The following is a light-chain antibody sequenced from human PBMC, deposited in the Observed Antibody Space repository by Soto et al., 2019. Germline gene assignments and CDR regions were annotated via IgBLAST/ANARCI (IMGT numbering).Light chain of an antibody. Sequence: QSVLTQPPSVSGAPGQRVTISCTGSSSNIGAGYDVHWYQQLPGTAPKLLIYGNSNRPSGVPDRFSGSKSGTSASLAITGLQAEDEADYYSQSYDSSLSGSVFGGVTKLTVL. V-gene: IGLV1-40*01. J-gene: IGLJ2*01. CDR2: GNS. CDR1: SSNIGAGYD. CDR3: QSYDSSLSGSV.